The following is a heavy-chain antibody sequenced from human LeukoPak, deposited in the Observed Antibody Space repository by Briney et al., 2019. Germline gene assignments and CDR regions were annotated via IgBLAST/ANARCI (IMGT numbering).Heavy chain of an antibody. D-gene: IGHD1-26*01. J-gene: IGHJ4*02. CDR1: GYTFTGYY. CDR2: INPNSGGT. V-gene: IGHV1-2*02. Sequence: ASVKVSCKASGYTFTGYYMHWVRQAPGQGLEWMGWINPNSGGTNYAQKFQGRVTMTRDMSISTAYMELSRLRSDDTAVYYCARAYSGSYRTVSRYFDYWGQGTLVTVSS. CDR3: ARAYSGSYRTVSRYFDY.